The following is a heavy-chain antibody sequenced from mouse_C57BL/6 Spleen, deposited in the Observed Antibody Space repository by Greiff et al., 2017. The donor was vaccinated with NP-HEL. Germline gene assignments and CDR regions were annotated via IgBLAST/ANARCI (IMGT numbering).Heavy chain of an antibody. CDR2: INPSSGYT. D-gene: IGHD4-1*01. V-gene: IGHV1-4*01. J-gene: IGHJ1*03. Sequence: QVQLKQSGAELARPGASVKMSCKASGYTFTSYTMHWVKQRPGQGLEWIGYINPSSGYTKYNQKFKDKATLTADKSSSTAYMQLSSLTSEDSAVYYCAREELGRYFDVWGTGTTVTVSS. CDR3: AREELGRYFDV. CDR1: GYTFTSYT.